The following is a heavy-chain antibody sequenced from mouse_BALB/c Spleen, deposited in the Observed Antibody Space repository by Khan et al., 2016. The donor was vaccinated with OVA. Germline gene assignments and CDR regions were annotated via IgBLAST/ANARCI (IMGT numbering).Heavy chain of an antibody. CDR3: ARENYYGYYFDY. V-gene: IGHV3-2*02. D-gene: IGHD1-1*01. Sequence: EVQLQESGPGLVKPSQSLSLTCTVTGYSITSGYAWNWIRQFPGNKLEWMGYISYSGVTSYTPSLKSRISITRDTSKNQFFLQLNSVTTEDTATSYCARENYYGYYFDYWGQGTTLTVSS. J-gene: IGHJ2*01. CDR1: GYSITSGYA. CDR2: ISYSGVT.